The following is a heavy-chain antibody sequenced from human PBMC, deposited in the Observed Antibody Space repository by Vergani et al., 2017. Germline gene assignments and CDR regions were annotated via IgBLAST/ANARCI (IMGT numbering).Heavy chain of an antibody. D-gene: IGHD6-13*01. V-gene: IGHV4-59*01. Sequence: QVQLQQWGAGLLKPSETLSLTCAVYGGSISSYYWSWIRQPPGKGLEWIGYIYYSGSTNYNPSLKSRVTISVDTSKNQFSLKLSSVTAADTAVYYCASFSSSTFDYWGQGTLVTVSS. CDR1: GGSISSYY. CDR2: IYYSGST. J-gene: IGHJ4*02. CDR3: ASFSSSTFDY.